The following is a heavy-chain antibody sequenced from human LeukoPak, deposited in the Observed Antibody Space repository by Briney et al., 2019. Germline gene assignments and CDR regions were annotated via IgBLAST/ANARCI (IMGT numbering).Heavy chain of an antibody. V-gene: IGHV3-30*02. Sequence: GGSLRLSCAASGFTFSSYGMHWVRQAPGKGLEWVAFIRYDGSNKYYADSVKGRFTISRDNSKNTLYLQMNSLRAEDTAVYYCARPIFPHDYADAFDIWGQGTMVTVSS. D-gene: IGHD4-17*01. CDR1: GFTFSSYG. CDR2: IRYDGSNK. J-gene: IGHJ3*02. CDR3: ARPIFPHDYADAFDI.